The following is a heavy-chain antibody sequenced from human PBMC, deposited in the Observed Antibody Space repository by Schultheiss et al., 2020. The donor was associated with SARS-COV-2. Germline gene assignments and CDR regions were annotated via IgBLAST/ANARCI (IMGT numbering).Heavy chain of an antibody. CDR3: ARDITTTVTTTHYYYYGMDV. Sequence: GGSLRLSCVASGFTLSSFEMNWVRQAPGKGLEWVSYISSSGSSIYYADSVKGRFTISRDNAKNSLYLQMTSLRVEDTAVYYCARDITTTVTTTHYYYYGMDVWGQGTTVTVSS. V-gene: IGHV3-48*03. J-gene: IGHJ6*02. CDR1: GFTLSSFE. CDR2: ISSSGSSI. D-gene: IGHD4-17*01.